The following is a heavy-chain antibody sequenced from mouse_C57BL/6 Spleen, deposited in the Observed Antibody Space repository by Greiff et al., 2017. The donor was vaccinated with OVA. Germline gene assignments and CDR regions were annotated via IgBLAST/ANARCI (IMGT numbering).Heavy chain of an antibody. D-gene: IGHD1-1*01. CDR1: GFNIKDDY. CDR2: IDPENGDT. CDR3: TFTTVVARY. V-gene: IGHV14-4*01. Sequence: EVKLMESGAELVRPGASVKLSCTASGFNIKDDYMHWVKQRPEQGLEWIGWIDPENGDTEYASKCQGKATITADTASNTAYLQLSSLTSEDTAVYYCTFTTVVARYWGQGATLTVSS. J-gene: IGHJ2*01.